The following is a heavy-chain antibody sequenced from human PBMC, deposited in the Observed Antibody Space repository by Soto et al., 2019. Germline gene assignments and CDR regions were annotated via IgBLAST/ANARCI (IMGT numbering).Heavy chain of an antibody. CDR2: IWYDGSNK. V-gene: IGHV3-33*01. J-gene: IGHJ4*02. D-gene: IGHD1-26*01. Sequence: QVQLVESGGGVVQPGRSLRLSCAASGFTFSSYGMHWVRQAPGKGLEWVAVIWYDGSNKYYADSVKGRFTISRDNSKNTLDLQMIRRRAEDTAVYDCERDMGLDLGAIGYWGQGTLVTVSS. CDR3: ERDMGLDLGAIGY. CDR1: GFTFSSYG.